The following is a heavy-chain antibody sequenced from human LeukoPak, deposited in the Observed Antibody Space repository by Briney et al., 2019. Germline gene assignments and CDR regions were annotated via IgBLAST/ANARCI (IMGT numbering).Heavy chain of an antibody. CDR1: GFSFKSYV. J-gene: IGHJ4*02. D-gene: IGHD4-17*01. CDR2: ISGSGGDT. Sequence: GGALRLSCAACGFSFKSYVMSWVRQAPGKGLEWVSGISGSGGDTYNADSVKGRFTISRDNSKNTLYLQMNSLRTEDSGIYHCAKVFRSGDLFVSDSWGQGTLVTVSS. CDR3: AKVFRSGDLFVSDS. V-gene: IGHV3-23*01.